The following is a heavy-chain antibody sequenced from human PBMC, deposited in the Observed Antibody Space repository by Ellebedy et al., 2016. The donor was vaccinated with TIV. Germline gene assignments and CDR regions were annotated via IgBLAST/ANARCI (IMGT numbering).Heavy chain of an antibody. CDR3: AKDYVKGN. CDR2: ISSSGSTI. D-gene: IGHD3-16*01. V-gene: IGHV3-11*01. CDR1: GFTFSDYY. Sequence: GESLKISXAASGFTFSDYYMSWIRQAPGKGLEWVSYISSSGSTIYYADSVKGRFTISRDNSKNTLYLQMNSLRAEDTAVYYCAKDYVKGNWGQGTMVTVSS. J-gene: IGHJ3*01.